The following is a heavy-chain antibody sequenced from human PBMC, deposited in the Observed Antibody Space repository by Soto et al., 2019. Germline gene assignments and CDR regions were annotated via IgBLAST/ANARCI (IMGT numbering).Heavy chain of an antibody. CDR1: GDSVSSNSAA. CDR2: TYYRSKWYN. D-gene: IGHD2-2*02. Sequence: PSLTCAISGDSVSSNSAAWNWIRQSPSRGLEWLGRTYYRSKWYNDYAVSVKSRITINPDTSKNQFSLQLNSVTPEDTAVYYCARGLLGYCSSTSCYTVDYWGQGTLVTVSS. V-gene: IGHV6-1*01. CDR3: ARGLLGYCSSTSCYTVDY. J-gene: IGHJ4*02.